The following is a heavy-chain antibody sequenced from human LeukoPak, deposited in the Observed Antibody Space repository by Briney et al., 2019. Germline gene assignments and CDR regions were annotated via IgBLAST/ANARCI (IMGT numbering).Heavy chain of an antibody. CDR1: GGSISSGDYY. J-gene: IGHJ4*02. D-gene: IGHD3-22*01. CDR3: ARLPYDSSGYYPFDY. CDR2: IYYSGST. Sequence: SETLSLTCTVSGGSISSGDYYWSWIRQPPGKGLEWIGYIYYSGSTYYNPSLKSRVTISVDTSKNRFSLKLSSVTAADTAVYYCARLPYDSSGYYPFDYWGQGTLVTVSS. V-gene: IGHV4-30-4*01.